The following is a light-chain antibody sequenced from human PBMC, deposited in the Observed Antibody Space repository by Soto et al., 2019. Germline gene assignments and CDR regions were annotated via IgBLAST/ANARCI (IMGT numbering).Light chain of an antibody. J-gene: IGLJ2*01. Sequence: QSVLTQPASVSGSPGQPITISCTGTSSDVGSFDSVAWYQHNPGKAPKLMIYDVSNRPSGVSSRFSGSKSGNTASLSISGLQTEDEANYYCSSYTSSSTLFGGGTKLTVL. CDR3: SSYTSSSTL. CDR2: DVS. V-gene: IGLV2-14*01. CDR1: SSDVGSFDS.